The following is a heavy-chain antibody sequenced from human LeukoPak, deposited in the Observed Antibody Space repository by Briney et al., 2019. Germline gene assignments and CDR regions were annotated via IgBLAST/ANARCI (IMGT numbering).Heavy chain of an antibody. D-gene: IGHD6-19*01. Sequence: ASVKVSCKASGYTFTSYGIGWVRQAPGQGLERMGWISAYNGNTNYAQKLQGRVTMTTDTSTSTAYMELRSLRSDDTAVYYCARTVADPYYYYGMDVWGQGTTVTVSS. CDR3: ARTVADPYYYYGMDV. V-gene: IGHV1-18*01. CDR1: GYTFTSYG. CDR2: ISAYNGNT. J-gene: IGHJ6*02.